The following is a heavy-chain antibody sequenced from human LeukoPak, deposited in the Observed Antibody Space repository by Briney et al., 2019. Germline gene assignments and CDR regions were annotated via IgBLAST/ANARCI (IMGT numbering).Heavy chain of an antibody. CDR1: GYTFTSYY. Sequence: ASVKVSCKASGYTFTSYYMHWVRQAPGQGLEWMGLINPTGGSTGYAQKFQGRVTVTRDMSTSTDYMELSSLRSEDTAIYYCARDNSVGDNAWWFDPWGQGTLVTVSS. J-gene: IGHJ5*02. CDR3: ARDNSVGDNAWWFDP. CDR2: INPTGGST. V-gene: IGHV1-46*01. D-gene: IGHD1-26*01.